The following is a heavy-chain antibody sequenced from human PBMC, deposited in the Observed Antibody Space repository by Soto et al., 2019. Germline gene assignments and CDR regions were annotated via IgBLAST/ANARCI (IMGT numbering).Heavy chain of an antibody. Sequence: HTLSLTCAISGDSVSSNSAAWNWIRQSPSRGLEWLGRTYYRSKWYNDYAVSVKSRITINPDTSKNQFSLQLNSVTPEDTAVYYGARLGWNYVGYYYYYGMVVWGQGTTVTVS. D-gene: IGHD1-7*01. CDR3: ARLGWNYVGYYYYYGMVV. V-gene: IGHV6-1*01. CDR1: GDSVSSNSAA. CDR2: TYYRSKWYN. J-gene: IGHJ6*02.